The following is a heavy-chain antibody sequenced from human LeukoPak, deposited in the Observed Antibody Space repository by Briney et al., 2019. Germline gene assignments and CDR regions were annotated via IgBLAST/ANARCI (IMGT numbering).Heavy chain of an antibody. CDR1: GDSISSGGYH. V-gene: IGHV4-31*03. CDR2: IYSTGST. Sequence: SETLSLTCTVSGDSISSGGYHWSWIRQHPGKGLEWIGYIYSTGSTYYNPSLKSRIIISVDTSKNQFSLKLSSVTAADTAVYYCAREGVMVRVFDYWGQGTLVTVSS. D-gene: IGHD3-10*01. CDR3: AREGVMVRVFDY. J-gene: IGHJ4*02.